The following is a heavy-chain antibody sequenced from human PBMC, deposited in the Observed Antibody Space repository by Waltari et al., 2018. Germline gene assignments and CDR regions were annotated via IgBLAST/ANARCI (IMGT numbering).Heavy chain of an antibody. CDR3: AREVRFGDHYYFDY. CDR2: IYYSGST. D-gene: IGHD4-17*01. Sequence: QVQLQESGPGLVKPSETLSLTCTVSGGSISSHYWSWIRQPPGKGLEWIGYIYYSGSTGSDPSLNSLVTISVDTSKTQFSLKLTSVTAADTALYYCAREVRFGDHYYFDYWGQGTLVTVSS. V-gene: IGHV4-59*11. J-gene: IGHJ4*02. CDR1: GGSISSHY.